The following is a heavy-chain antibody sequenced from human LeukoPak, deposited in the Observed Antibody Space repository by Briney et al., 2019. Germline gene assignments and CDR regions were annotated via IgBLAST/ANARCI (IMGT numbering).Heavy chain of an antibody. Sequence: GGSLRLSCAASGFTFSSYAMNWVRQAPGRGLEWVSGFSGSGGTTYYADSVKGRFTISRDNSKNTLHLQMDSLRAEDTAVYYCANGKRCTSSNCLGYYYFYMDVWGKGTTVSVFS. CDR2: FSGSGGTT. J-gene: IGHJ6*03. CDR1: GFTFSSYA. D-gene: IGHD2-8*01. V-gene: IGHV3-23*01. CDR3: ANGKRCTSSNCLGYYYFYMDV.